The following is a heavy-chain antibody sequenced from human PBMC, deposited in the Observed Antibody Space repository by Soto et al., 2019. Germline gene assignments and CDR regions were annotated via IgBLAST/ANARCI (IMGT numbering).Heavy chain of an antibody. V-gene: IGHV4-39*01. Sequence: SETLSLTCTVSGGSISSSSYYWGWIRQPPGKGLEWIGSIYYSGSTYYNPSLKSRVTISVDTSKNQFSLKLSSVTAADTAVYYCARHFPTQFDYWGQGTLVTVSS. CDR3: ARHFPTQFDY. CDR2: IYYSGST. CDR1: GGSISSSSYY. J-gene: IGHJ4*02.